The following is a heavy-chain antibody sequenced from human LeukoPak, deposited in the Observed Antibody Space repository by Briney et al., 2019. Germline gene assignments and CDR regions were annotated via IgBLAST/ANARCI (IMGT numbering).Heavy chain of an antibody. CDR3: ARAEDSYYYFDY. Sequence: KPSETLSLTCAVSGDSISSGGYSWSWIRQPPGKGLEWIGYIYHSGSTYYNPSLKSRVTISVDRSKNQFSLKLRSVTAADTAVYYCARAEDSYYYFDYWGQGTLVTVSS. J-gene: IGHJ4*02. V-gene: IGHV4-30-2*01. CDR2: IYHSGST. D-gene: IGHD1-26*01. CDR1: GDSISSGGYS.